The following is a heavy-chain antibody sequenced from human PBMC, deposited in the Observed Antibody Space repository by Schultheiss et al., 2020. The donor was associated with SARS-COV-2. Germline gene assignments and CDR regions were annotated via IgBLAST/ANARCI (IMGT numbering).Heavy chain of an antibody. J-gene: IGHJ6*02. Sequence: SETLSLTCTVSGGTISSYYWSWIRQPPGKGLEWIGYIYYSGSTNYNPSLKSRVTISVDTSKNQFSLKLSSVTAADTAVYYCAGVAFHGDWDYYYGMDVWGQGTTVTVSS. D-gene: IGHD3-3*01. V-gene: IGHV4-59*08. CDR3: AGVAFHGDWDYYYGMDV. CDR2: IYYSGST. CDR1: GGTISSYY.